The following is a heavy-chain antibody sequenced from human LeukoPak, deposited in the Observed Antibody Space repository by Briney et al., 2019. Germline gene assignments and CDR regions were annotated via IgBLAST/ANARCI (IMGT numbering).Heavy chain of an antibody. CDR2: IYYSGST. V-gene: IGHV4-59*01. Sequence: SETLSLTCTVSGGSINSYYWSWIRQPPGKGLEWIGYIYYSGSTNYNPSLKSRVTISVDTSKNQFSLKLSSVTAADTAVYYCARDARATNNVEYWGQGTLVTVSS. CDR3: ARDARATNNVEY. D-gene: IGHD1/OR15-1a*01. CDR1: GGSINSYY. J-gene: IGHJ4*02.